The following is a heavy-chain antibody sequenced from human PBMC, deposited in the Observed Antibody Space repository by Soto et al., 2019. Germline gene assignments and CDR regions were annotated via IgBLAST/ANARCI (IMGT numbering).Heavy chain of an antibody. V-gene: IGHV4-34*01. J-gene: IGHJ3*02. CDR1: GGSFSGYY. CDR2: INHSGST. CDR3: ARGGGRGGWRQTARTNAFEI. D-gene: IGHD3-10*01. Sequence: PSETLSLTCAVYGGSFSGYYWSWIRQPPGKGLEWIGEINHSGSTNYNPSLNSRVTISVDTSTNQFSLKLSSVTAADTAVYYCARGGGRGGWRQTARTNAFEIWGQGTMVTVSS.